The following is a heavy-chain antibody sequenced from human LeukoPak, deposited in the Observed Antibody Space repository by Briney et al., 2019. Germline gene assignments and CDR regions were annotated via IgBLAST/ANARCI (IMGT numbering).Heavy chain of an antibody. CDR2: ISWDGGST. CDR1: VFTFYDYA. D-gene: IGHD6-13*01. J-gene: IGHJ4*02. CDR3: AKEYSSRLNYFDY. V-gene: IGHV3-43D*03. Sequence: PGGSLRLSCAASVFTFYDYAMHWVRQAPGKGLEWVSLISWDGGSTYYADSVKGRFTISRDNSKNSLYLQMNSLRAEDTALYYCAKEYSSRLNYFDYWGQGTLVTVSS.